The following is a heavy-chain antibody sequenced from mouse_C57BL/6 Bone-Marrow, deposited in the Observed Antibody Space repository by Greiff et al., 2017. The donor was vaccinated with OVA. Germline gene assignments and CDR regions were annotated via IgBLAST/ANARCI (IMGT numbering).Heavy chain of an antibody. Sequence: VQLVESGAELVRPGASVTLSCKASGYTFTDYEMHWVKQTPVHGLEWIGAIDPETGGTAYNQKFKGKAILTADKSSSTAYMELRSLTSEDSAVYYCTKSWDVGFFFDYWGQGTTLTVSS. CDR3: TKSWDVGFFFDY. V-gene: IGHV1-15*01. D-gene: IGHD4-1*01. CDR2: IDPETGGT. CDR1: GYTFTDYE. J-gene: IGHJ2*01.